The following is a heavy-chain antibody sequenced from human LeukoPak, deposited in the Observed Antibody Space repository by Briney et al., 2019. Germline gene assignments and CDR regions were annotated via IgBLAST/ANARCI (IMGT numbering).Heavy chain of an antibody. CDR3: ARDYYDFWSGYPILRFDY. Sequence: PSETLSLTCAVYGGSFSGYYWSWIRQPPGKGPEWIGEINHSGSTNYNPSLKSRVTISVDTSKNQFSLKLSSVTAADTAVYYCARDYYDFWSGYPILRFDYWGQGTLVTVSS. V-gene: IGHV4-34*01. D-gene: IGHD3-3*01. J-gene: IGHJ4*02. CDR2: INHSGST. CDR1: GGSFSGYY.